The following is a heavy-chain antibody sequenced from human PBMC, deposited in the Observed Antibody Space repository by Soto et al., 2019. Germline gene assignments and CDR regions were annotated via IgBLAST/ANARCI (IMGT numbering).Heavy chain of an antibody. J-gene: IGHJ4*02. V-gene: IGHV3-23*01. Sequence: QAGGSLRLSCAATGFTLRTNGMSWFRQAPGKGLEWVSSSLGSGGDTYYADSLKGRFTISRDNSKNTLYLQLNSLVAEDTALYYCAGHGGYSYLRQGTLVTVSS. CDR1: GFTLRTNG. CDR3: AGHGGYSY. CDR2: SLGSGGDT. D-gene: IGHD2-15*01.